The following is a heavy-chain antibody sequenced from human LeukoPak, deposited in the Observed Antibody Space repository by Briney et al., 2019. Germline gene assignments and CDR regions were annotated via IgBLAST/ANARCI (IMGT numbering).Heavy chain of an antibody. D-gene: IGHD1-26*01. Sequence: GGSLRLSCAASGFTVSSNYMSWVRQAPGKGLEWVSVIYSGGSTYYADSVKGRFTISRDSSKNTLYLQMNSLRAEDTAVYYCARSTGATILTGYYYGMDVWGQGTTVTVSS. CDR3: ARSTGATILTGYYYGMDV. CDR1: GFTVSSNY. CDR2: IYSGGST. J-gene: IGHJ6*02. V-gene: IGHV3-53*01.